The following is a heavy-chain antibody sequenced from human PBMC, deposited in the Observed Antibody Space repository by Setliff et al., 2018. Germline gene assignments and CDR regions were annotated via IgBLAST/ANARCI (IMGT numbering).Heavy chain of an antibody. CDR1: GFRFTSFG. CDR3: ARDRDGMFMFDS. CDR2: ISHYSGNP. D-gene: IGHD3-10*02. V-gene: IGHV7-4-1*02. Sequence: ASVKVSCKTSGFRFTSFGFSWVRQAPGQGLEWMDWISHYSGNPRYAQGFTGRFVFSLDTSVSTAYLQISSLKAEDTAVYYCARDRDGMFMFDSWGQGTLVTVSS. J-gene: IGHJ4*02.